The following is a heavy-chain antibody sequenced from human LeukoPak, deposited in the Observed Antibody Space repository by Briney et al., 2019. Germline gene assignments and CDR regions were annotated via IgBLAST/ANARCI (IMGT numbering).Heavy chain of an antibody. D-gene: IGHD5-18*01. CDR2: ISYDGSNK. CDR3: AKDRWYTAMGLFDY. J-gene: IGHJ4*02. CDR1: GFTFSSYG. V-gene: IGHV3-30*18. Sequence: PGRSLRLSCAASGFTFSSYGMHWVRQAPGRGLEWVAVISYDGSNKYYADSVKGRFTIPRDNSKNTLYLQMNSLRAEDTAVYYCAKDRWYTAMGLFDYWGQGTLVTVSS.